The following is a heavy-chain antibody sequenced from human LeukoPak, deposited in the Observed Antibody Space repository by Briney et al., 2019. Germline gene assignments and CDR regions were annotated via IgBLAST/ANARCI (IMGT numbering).Heavy chain of an antibody. D-gene: IGHD5-24*01. CDR2: IYYSGST. V-gene: IGHV4-59*08. CDR3: ARRRGDGYNHIDY. CDR1: GGSISSYY. Sequence: ASETLSLTCTVSGGSISSYYWSWIRQPPGKGLEWIGYIYYSGSTNYNPSLKSRVTISVDTSKNQFSLKLSSVTAADTAVYYCARRRGDGYNHIDYWGQGTLVTVSS. J-gene: IGHJ4*02.